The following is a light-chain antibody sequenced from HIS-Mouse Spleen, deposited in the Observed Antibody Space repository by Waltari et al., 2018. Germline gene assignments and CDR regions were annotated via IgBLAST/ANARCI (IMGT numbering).Light chain of an antibody. CDR2: EDN. CDR1: SGRIASNY. J-gene: IGLJ3*02. CDR3: QSYDSSNWV. V-gene: IGLV6-57*04. Sequence: NFMLTQPPSVSESPGKTVTISFTRSSGRIASNYLQWYQPAPGSAPATVIYEDNQRPSGVPYRFSGSIYSSSNSASLTISGLKTEDEADYYCQSYDSSNWVFGGGTKLTVL.